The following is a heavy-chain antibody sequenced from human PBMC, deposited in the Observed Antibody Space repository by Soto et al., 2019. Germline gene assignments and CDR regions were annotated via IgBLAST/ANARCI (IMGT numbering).Heavy chain of an antibody. Sequence: QITLKESGPTLVKPTQTLTLTCTFSGFSLSTSGVGVGWIRQPPGKALEWLALIYWDDDKRYSPSLKSRLTITKDTTKNQVVLTMTNMDPVDTATYYCARQYCSGGSCYSTRVMAYLDYWGQGTLVTVSS. J-gene: IGHJ4*02. D-gene: IGHD2-15*01. CDR2: IYWDDDK. CDR1: GFSLSTSGVG. V-gene: IGHV2-5*02. CDR3: ARQYCSGGSCYSTRVMAYLDY.